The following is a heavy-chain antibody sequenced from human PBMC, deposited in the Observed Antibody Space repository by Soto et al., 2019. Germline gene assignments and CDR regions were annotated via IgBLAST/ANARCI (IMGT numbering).Heavy chain of an antibody. V-gene: IGHV3-23*01. CDR3: ANSLRFLESYQYDYFDY. D-gene: IGHD3-3*01. CDR1: GFTFSSYS. CDR2: ISGSGGST. Sequence: GGSLRLSCAASGFTFSSYSMNWVRQAPGKGLEWVSAISGSGGSTYYADSVKGRFTISRDNSKNTLYLQMNSLRAEDTAVYYCANSLRFLESYQYDYFDYWGQGTLVTVSS. J-gene: IGHJ4*02.